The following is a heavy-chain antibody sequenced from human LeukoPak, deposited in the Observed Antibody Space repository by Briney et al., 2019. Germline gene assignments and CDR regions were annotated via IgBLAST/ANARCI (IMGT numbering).Heavy chain of an antibody. Sequence: GGSLRLSCATSGFTFDDYATHWVRQAPGKGLEWVSGISWNSGSIGYADSVKGRFTISRDNAKNSLYLQMNSLRAEDTALYYCAKEKIAVAGIGVFDIWGQGTMVTVSS. CDR1: GFTFDDYA. D-gene: IGHD6-19*01. V-gene: IGHV3-9*01. CDR2: ISWNSGSI. CDR3: AKEKIAVAGIGVFDI. J-gene: IGHJ3*02.